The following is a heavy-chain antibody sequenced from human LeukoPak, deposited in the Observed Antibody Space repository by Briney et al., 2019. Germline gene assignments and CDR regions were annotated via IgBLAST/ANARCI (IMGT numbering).Heavy chain of an antibody. V-gene: IGHV3-48*03. J-gene: IGHJ4*02. D-gene: IGHD3-10*01. CDR1: GFTFSSYE. Sequence: GESLKISCAASGFTFSSYEMNWVRQAPGKGLEWVSYISSSGSTIYYADSVKGRFTISRDNAKNSLYLQMNSLRAEDTAVYYCARVGLLLWFGELNNWGQGTLVTVSS. CDR2: ISSSGSTI. CDR3: ARVGLLLWFGELNN.